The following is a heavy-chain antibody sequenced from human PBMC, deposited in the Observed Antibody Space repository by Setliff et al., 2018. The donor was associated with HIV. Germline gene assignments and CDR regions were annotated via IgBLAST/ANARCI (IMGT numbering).Heavy chain of an antibody. Sequence: PRLSCAASGFRFSNYGMHWVRQAPGKGLEWVAVIWYDGSDTYYADSVKGRFTIARDNAKNSLYLQMNSLRAEDTALYYCAKDMERRRRFYYYYMDVWGKGTTVTVSS. CDR3: AKDMERRRRFYYYYMDV. CDR2: IWYDGSDT. D-gene: IGHD6-25*01. V-gene: IGHV3-33*03. CDR1: GFRFSNYG. J-gene: IGHJ6*03.